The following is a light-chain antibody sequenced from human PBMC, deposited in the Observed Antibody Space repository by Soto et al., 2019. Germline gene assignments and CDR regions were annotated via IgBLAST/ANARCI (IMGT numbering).Light chain of an antibody. J-gene: IGKJ4*01. V-gene: IGKV3-20*01. CDR3: HQYDSSPLT. CDR1: QSVSRSY. CDR2: GAS. Sequence: EIVLTQSPGTLSLSPGERATPSCRASQSVSRSYLAWYQQKPGQAPRLLIYGASSRATGIPDRFRGSGSGTDFTLTISRLEPEDFAVYYCHQYDSSPLTFGGGTKVEIK.